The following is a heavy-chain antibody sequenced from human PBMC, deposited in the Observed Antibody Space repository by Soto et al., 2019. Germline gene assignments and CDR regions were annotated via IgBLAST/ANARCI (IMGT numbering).Heavy chain of an antibody. CDR3: ARVGGGSSSPYYYYGMDV. J-gene: IGHJ6*02. D-gene: IGHD6-6*01. CDR2: IDPSDSYT. CDR1: GYSFTSYW. Sequence: LGESLKISCKGSGYSFTSYWISWVRQMPGKGLEWMGRIDPSDSYTNYSPSFQGHVTISADKSISTAYLQWSSLKASDTAMYYCARVGGGSSSPYYYYGMDVWGQGTTVTVSS. V-gene: IGHV5-10-1*01.